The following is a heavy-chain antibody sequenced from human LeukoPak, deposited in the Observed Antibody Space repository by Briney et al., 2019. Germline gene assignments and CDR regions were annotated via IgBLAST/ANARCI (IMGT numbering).Heavy chain of an antibody. CDR1: GGSISSSSYY. CDR2: IYYSGST. Sequence: PSETLSLTCTVSGGSISSSSYYWGWIRQPPGKGLEWIGSIYYSGSTYYNPSLKSRVTISVDTSKNQFSLKLSSVTAADTAVYYCARHAGEFDYWGQGTLVTVSS. D-gene: IGHD1-26*01. CDR3: ARHAGEFDY. V-gene: IGHV4-39*01. J-gene: IGHJ4*02.